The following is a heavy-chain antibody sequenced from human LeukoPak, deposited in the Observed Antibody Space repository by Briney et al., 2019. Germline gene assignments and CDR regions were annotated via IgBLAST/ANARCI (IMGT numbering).Heavy chain of an antibody. CDR1: GYTFTSYG. CDR3: ARGVGDGYKFDY. V-gene: IGHV1-69*13. Sequence: ASVKVSCKASGYTFTSYGISWVRQAPGQGLEWMGGIIPIFGTTNYAQKFQGRVTITADESTSTAYMELSSLRSEDTAVYYCARGVGDGYKFDYWGQGTLVTVSS. J-gene: IGHJ4*02. CDR2: IIPIFGTT. D-gene: IGHD5-24*01.